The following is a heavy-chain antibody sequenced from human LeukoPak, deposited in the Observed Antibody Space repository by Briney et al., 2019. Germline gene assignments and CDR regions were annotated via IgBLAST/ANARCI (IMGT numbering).Heavy chain of an antibody. Sequence: GGSLRLSCTASGFTFGDSAMSWVRQAPGKGLEWVGFIRSRAYGGTTEYAASLKGRFTISRDDSKSIAYLQMNSLKTEDTAVYYCGRVPAIAISPTHMDVWGKGTTVTVSS. CDR1: GFTFGDSA. V-gene: IGHV3-49*04. CDR3: GRVPAIAISPTHMDV. J-gene: IGHJ6*03. D-gene: IGHD2-2*01. CDR2: IRSRAYGGTT.